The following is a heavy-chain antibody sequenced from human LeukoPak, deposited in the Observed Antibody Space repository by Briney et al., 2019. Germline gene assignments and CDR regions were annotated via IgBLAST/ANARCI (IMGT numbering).Heavy chain of an antibody. CDR2: INHSGST. CDR3: ARGSQSLGYCSGGSCRAKIFDY. D-gene: IGHD2-15*01. CDR1: GGSISSGGYY. Sequence: SQTLSLTCTVSGGSISSGGYYWTWIRQPPGKGLEWIGEINHSGSTNYNPSLKSRVTISVDTSKNQFSLKLSSVTAADTAVYYCARGSQSLGYCSGGSCRAKIFDYWGQGTLVTVSS. J-gene: IGHJ4*02. V-gene: IGHV4-30-2*01.